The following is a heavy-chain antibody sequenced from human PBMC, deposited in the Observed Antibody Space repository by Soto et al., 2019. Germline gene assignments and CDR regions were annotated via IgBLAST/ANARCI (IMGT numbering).Heavy chain of an antibody. J-gene: IGHJ4*02. CDR3: ARTSGYAFDY. CDR2: ISSNGGST. CDR1: GFTFSSYA. D-gene: IGHD5-12*01. V-gene: IGHV3-64*01. Sequence: EVQLVESGGGLVQPGGSLRISCAASGFTFSSYAMHWVRQAPGKGLEYVSVISSNGGSTYYANSVKGRFTISRDNYKNTLYLQMGSLRAEDMAVYYCARTSGYAFDYWGQGTLVTVSS.